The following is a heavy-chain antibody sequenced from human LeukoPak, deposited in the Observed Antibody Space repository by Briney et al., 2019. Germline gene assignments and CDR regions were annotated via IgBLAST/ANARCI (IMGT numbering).Heavy chain of an antibody. CDR2: ISAYNGNT. CDR1: GYTFTSYG. D-gene: IGHD2-2*01. V-gene: IGHV1-18*01. Sequence: ASVKVSCKASGYTFTSYGISWVRQAPGQGLEWMGWISAYNGNTNYAQKLQGRVTMTTDTSTSTAYMELRSLRSDDTAVYYCARRGYCSSTSCYAVEFDCWGQGTLVTVSS. J-gene: IGHJ4*02. CDR3: ARRGYCSSTSCYAVEFDC.